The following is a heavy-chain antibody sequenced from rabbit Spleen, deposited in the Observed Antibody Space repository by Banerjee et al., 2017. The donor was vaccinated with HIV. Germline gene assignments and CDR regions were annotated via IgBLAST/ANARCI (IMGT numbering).Heavy chain of an antibody. D-gene: IGHD3-1*01. Sequence: QEQLVESGGGLVQPGGSLKLSCTASGFSFSNKAVMCWVRQAPGKRPEWIACIYAGSGRAYYASWVNGRFSVSKASSTAVTLQMSSLTAADTATYFCARGSAASQSWGYGMDLWGPGTLVTVS. CDR1: GFSFSNKAV. CDR2: IYAGSGRA. V-gene: IGHV1S45*01. CDR3: ARGSAASQSWGYGMDL. J-gene: IGHJ6*01.